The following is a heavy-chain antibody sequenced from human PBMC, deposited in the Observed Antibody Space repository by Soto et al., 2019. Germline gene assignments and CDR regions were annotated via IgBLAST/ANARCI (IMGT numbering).Heavy chain of an antibody. CDR3: ARYNSYAIDY. J-gene: IGHJ4*02. CDR1: GCSISSCYG. D-gene: IGHD2-8*01. V-gene: IGHV4-38-2*01. Sequence: SDTLSLTGAGSGCSISSCYGWGWIRQPPGKGLEWIANIHYSGTSNYNPSLASRVTLSVYTSKNQFSLKMTSVTAADRAMYFCARYNSYAIDYWGRGTLVTVSS. CDR2: IHYSGTS.